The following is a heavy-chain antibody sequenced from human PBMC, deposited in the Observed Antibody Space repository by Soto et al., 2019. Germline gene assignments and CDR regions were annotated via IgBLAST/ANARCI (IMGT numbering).Heavy chain of an antibody. J-gene: IGHJ4*02. CDR2: INHSGST. CDR3: ARASMVRGVITSDLSDDY. V-gene: IGHV4-34*01. CDR1: GGSFSGYY. D-gene: IGHD3-10*01. Sequence: SETLSLTCAVYGGSFSGYYWSWIRQPPGKGLEWIGEINHSGSTNYNPSLKSRVTISVDTSKNQFSLKLSSVTAADTAVYYCARASMVRGVITSDLSDDYWGQGTLVIVSS.